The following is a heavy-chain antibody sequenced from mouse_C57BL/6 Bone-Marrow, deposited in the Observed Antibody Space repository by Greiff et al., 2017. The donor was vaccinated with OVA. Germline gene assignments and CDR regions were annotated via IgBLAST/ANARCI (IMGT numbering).Heavy chain of an antibody. CDR3: AREIYYDYDGPWFAY. J-gene: IGHJ3*01. CDR1: GFTFSDYG. Sequence: EVQGVESGGGLVKPGGSLKLSCAASGFTFSDYGMHWVRQAPEKGLVWVAYISSGSSTIYYADTVKGRFTISRDNAKNTLFLQMTSLRSEDTAMYYCAREIYYDYDGPWFAYWGQGTLVTVSA. V-gene: IGHV5-17*01. CDR2: ISSGSSTI. D-gene: IGHD2-4*01.